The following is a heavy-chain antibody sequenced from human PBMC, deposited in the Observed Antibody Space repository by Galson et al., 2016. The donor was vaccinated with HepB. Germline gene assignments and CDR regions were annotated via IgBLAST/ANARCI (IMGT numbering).Heavy chain of an antibody. J-gene: IGHJ4*02. CDR1: GYTFITYY. D-gene: IGHD4-17*01. Sequence: SVKVSCKASGYTFITYYMHWVRQAPGQGLEWMGMINPSGGSTSYAQNFQGRVTVTRDTSTSTVYMELSSLRSEDTAVYYCARVPYGDYAADYWGQGTLVTVSS. V-gene: IGHV1-46*01. CDR2: INPSGGST. CDR3: ARVPYGDYAADY.